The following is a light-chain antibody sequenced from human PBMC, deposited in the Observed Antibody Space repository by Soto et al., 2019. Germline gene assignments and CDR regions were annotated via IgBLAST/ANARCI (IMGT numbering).Light chain of an antibody. V-gene: IGLV1-40*01. J-gene: IGLJ2*01. CDR1: SCNIGAGFD. CDR2: AND. CDR3: QSYDNSLLAYV. Sequence: QSVLTQPPSVSGAPGQRLTISCAGTSCNIGAGFDVHWYQQLPGTAPKLLIYANDDRPSGVPDRFSGSTSGTSASLAITGLQAEDAADYYCQSYDNSLLAYVFGGGTKLTVL.